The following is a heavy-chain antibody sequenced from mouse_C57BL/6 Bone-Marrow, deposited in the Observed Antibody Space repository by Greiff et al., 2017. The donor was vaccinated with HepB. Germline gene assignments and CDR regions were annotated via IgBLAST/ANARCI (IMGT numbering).Heavy chain of an antibody. Sequence: EVQGVESGGGLVKPGGSLKLSCAASGFTFSDYGMHWVRQAPEKGLEWVAYISSGSSTIYYADTVKGRFTISRDNAKNTLFLQMTSLRSEDTAMYYCARSRQLRSAWFAYWGQGTLVTVSA. CDR1: GFTFSDYG. V-gene: IGHV5-17*01. J-gene: IGHJ3*01. D-gene: IGHD3-2*02. CDR3: ARSRQLRSAWFAY. CDR2: ISSGSSTI.